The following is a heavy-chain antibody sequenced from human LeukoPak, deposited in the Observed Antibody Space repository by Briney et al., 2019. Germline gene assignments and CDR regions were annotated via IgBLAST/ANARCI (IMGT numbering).Heavy chain of an antibody. V-gene: IGHV3-7*01. Sequence: GGSLRLSCAASGFTFSNYWMTWVRQAPGKGLEWVANIKQDGSEKYYVDSVKGRVTISRDNAKNSLFLQMNSLRAEDTAVYYCARDRYSSYWDQGTLVTVSS. D-gene: IGHD6-19*01. CDR2: IKQDGSEK. CDR1: GFTFSNYW. J-gene: IGHJ4*02. CDR3: ARDRYSSY.